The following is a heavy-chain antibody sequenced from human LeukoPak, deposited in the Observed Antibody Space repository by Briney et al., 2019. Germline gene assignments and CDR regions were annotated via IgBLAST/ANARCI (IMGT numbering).Heavy chain of an antibody. CDR2: ISWNSGSI. CDR3: AKVGSEYYYDSSGPYGMDV. V-gene: IGHV3-9*01. Sequence: GGSLRLSCAASGFTFDGYAMHWVRQAPGKGLEWVSGISWNSGSIGYAGSVKGRFTISRDNAKNSPYLQMNSLRAEDTALYYCAKVGSEYYYDSSGPYGMDVWGQGTTVTVSS. D-gene: IGHD3-22*01. CDR1: GFTFDGYA. J-gene: IGHJ6*02.